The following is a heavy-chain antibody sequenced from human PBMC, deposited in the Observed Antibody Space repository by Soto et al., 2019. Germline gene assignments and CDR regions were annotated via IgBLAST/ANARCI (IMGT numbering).Heavy chain of an antibody. CDR1: GFTFSSYG. J-gene: IGHJ4*02. CDR2: IWYDGSNK. D-gene: IGHD6-6*01. CDR3: ASVEYSSSSGYFDY. Sequence: GGSLRLSCAASGFTFSSYGMHWVRQAPGKGLEWVAVIWYDGSNKYYADSVKGRFTISRDNSKNTLYLQMNSLRAEDTAVYYCASVEYSSSSGYFDYWGQGTLVTVSS. V-gene: IGHV3-33*01.